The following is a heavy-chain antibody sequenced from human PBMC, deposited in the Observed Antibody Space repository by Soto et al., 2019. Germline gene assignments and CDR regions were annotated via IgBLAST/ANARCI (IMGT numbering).Heavy chain of an antibody. J-gene: IGHJ4*02. CDR3: ARDCGGDCPHGRGVF. CDR1: GGTFNSYA. D-gene: IGHD2-21*02. Sequence: QVQLVQSGAEVKKPGSSVKVSCKASGGTFNSYALSWVRQAPGQGLEWIGGIIPMFGSVNYAQRFQGRVTITADESTSTAYMELSRLRSEDTGVYYCARDCGGDCPHGRGVFWGQGTLVTVSS. CDR2: IIPMFGSV. V-gene: IGHV1-69*12.